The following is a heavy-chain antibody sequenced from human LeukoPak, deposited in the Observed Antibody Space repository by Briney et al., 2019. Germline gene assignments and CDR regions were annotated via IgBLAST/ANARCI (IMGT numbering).Heavy chain of an antibody. CDR1: GGSISGTNW. V-gene: IGHV4/OR15-8*02. D-gene: IGHD1-26*01. J-gene: IGHJ4*02. CDR3: SRESGAFCPFGY. CDR2: ISLDGQT. Sequence: SETLSLTCGVSGGSISGTNWWSWVRQPPGQGLEWIGEISLDGQTNCNPSLNGRVTMSLDKSSSQLSLNLTSVTAADTATYYCSRESGAFCPFGYWGQGTLVIVSS.